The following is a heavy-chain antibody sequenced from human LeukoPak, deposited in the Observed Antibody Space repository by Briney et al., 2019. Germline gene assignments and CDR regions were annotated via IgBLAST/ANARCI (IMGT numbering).Heavy chain of an antibody. D-gene: IGHD4-17*01. CDR2: IIPIFGRP. V-gene: IGHV1-69*05. Sequence: GASVKVSCKASGGTFNTYEINWVRQTPGHGLEWMGKIIPIFGRPTYAQKFQGRVSITTDESTSTAYMEWMSLRSEDTAVYYCARIEGDYGVFVYWGQGTLVTVSS. CDR3: ARIEGDYGVFVY. CDR1: GGTFNTYE. J-gene: IGHJ4*02.